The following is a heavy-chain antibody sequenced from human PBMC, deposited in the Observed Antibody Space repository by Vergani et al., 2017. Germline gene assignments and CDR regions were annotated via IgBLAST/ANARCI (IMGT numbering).Heavy chain of an antibody. D-gene: IGHD6-6*01. Sequence: QVQLVESGGGVVQPGRSLRLSCAASGFTFSSYAMHWVRQAPGKGLEWVAVISYDGSNKYYADSVKGRFTISRDNSKNTLYLQMNSLRAEDTAVYYCARLAGDSSSSTPVPTHYGYMDVWGKGTTVTVSS. CDR2: ISYDGSNK. CDR1: GFTFSSYA. CDR3: ARLAGDSSSSTPVPTHYGYMDV. V-gene: IGHV3-30*04. J-gene: IGHJ6*03.